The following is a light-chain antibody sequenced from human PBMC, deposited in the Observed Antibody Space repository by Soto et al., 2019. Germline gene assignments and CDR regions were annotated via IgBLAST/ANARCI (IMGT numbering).Light chain of an antibody. CDR1: SSNIGNNY. V-gene: IGLV1-51*01. CDR2: DND. CDR3: GTWDCGLSDSSLSFVA. J-gene: IGLJ2*01. Sequence: QSVLTQPPSVSAAPGQKVTISCSGSSSNIGNNYVSWYQQLPGTAPKLLIYDNDKRPSGIPDRFSGSKSGTSATLGITGLQTGDEADYYGGTWDCGLSDSSLSFVALGGGTQLTVL.